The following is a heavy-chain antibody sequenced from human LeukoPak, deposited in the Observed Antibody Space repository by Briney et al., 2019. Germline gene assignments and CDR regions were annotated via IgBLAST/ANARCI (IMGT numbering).Heavy chain of an antibody. D-gene: IGHD3-16*01. CDR3: AIDTVYYDPPTY. Sequence: ASVKVSCKVSGYIFTELSMHWVRQSAGQGLEWMGGSDPENGKTVYAQNFQGRATMTKDTSTHTAYMELTRLTFDDTAIYYCAIDTVYYDPPTYWGQGTLVTVSS. J-gene: IGHJ4*01. CDR1: GYIFTELS. V-gene: IGHV1-24*01. CDR2: SDPENGKT.